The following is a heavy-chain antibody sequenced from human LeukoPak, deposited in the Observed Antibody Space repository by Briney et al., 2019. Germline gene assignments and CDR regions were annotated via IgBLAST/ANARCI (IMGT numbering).Heavy chain of an antibody. J-gene: IGHJ4*02. V-gene: IGHV3-43D*03. Sequence: PGGSLRLSCAASGFTFDDYAMHWVRQAPGKGLEWVSLISWDGGSTYYADSVKGRFTISRDNSKNSLYLQMNSLRAEDTALYYCAKDLGYSGYDAHFDYWGQGTLVTVSS. CDR1: GFTFDDYA. CDR2: ISWDGGST. CDR3: AKDLGYSGYDAHFDY. D-gene: IGHD5-12*01.